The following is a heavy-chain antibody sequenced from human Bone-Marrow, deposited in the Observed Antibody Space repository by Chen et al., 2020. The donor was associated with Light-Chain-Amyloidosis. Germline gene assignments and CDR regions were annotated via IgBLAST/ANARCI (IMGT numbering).Heavy chain of an antibody. Sequence: QVQLQESGPGLVKPSETLSLTCTVSGYSISSGYYWGWIRQPPGKGLEWIGSIYHSGSTYYNPSLKSRVTISVDTSKNQFSLKLSSVTAADTAVYYSTRAGVNGTGYFSPFDHWGQGYLVTVSS. D-gene: IGHD2-8*02. J-gene: IGHJ4*02. V-gene: IGHV4-38-2*02. CDR2: IYHSGST. CDR3: TRAGVNGTGYFSPFDH. CDR1: GYSISSGYY.